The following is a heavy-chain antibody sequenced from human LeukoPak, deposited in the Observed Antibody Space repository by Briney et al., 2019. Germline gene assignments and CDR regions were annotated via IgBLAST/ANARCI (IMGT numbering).Heavy chain of an antibody. J-gene: IGHJ4*02. V-gene: IGHV3-23*01. CDR2: LNGRGDSP. Sequence: GGSLRLSCAASGFTFSNYAMSWVRQAPGKGLEWVSSLNGRGDSPYYADSVKGRFTISRDNSKNTLYLQMNSLRAEDTAVYYCAKEYGYCSSTSCYLYGSLGYFDYWGQGTLVTVSS. CDR1: GFTFSNYA. D-gene: IGHD2-2*01. CDR3: AKEYGYCSSTSCYLYGSLGYFDY.